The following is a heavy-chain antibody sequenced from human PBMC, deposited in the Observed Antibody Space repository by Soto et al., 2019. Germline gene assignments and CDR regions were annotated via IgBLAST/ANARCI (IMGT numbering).Heavy chain of an antibody. D-gene: IGHD2-2*01. CDR2: LSHSGRT. J-gene: IGHJ4*02. CDR3: GHLKTDTEVTPAPPLFDS. V-gene: IGHV4-38-2*01. Sequence: HSGTLSHSCAVAGCSISSDSYWGWMRQSPGKGLEWIGTLSHSGRTFYNPSLKSRVTISADTTKNQFSLSLTSVTAADTAVYYCGHLKTDTEVTPAPPLFDSWGQGTLVTVSS. CDR1: GCSISSDSY.